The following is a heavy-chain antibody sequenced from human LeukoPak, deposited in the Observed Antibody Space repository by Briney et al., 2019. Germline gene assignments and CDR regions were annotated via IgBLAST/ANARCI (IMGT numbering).Heavy chain of an antibody. D-gene: IGHD3-10*01. CDR1: GFTFSSFW. J-gene: IGHJ4*02. CDR2: IKEDGSEK. CDR3: ERDFMGY. Sequence: AGGSLRLSCAASGFTFSSFWMTWVRQAPGKGLEWVASIKEDGSEKNCVDSVKGRFTISRDNAKNSLYLQMNSLRAEDTAVYYCERDFMGYWGQGTLVTVSS. V-gene: IGHV3-7*05.